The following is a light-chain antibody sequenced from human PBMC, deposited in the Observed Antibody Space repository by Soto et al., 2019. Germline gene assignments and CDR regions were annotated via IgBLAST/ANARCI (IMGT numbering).Light chain of an antibody. CDR1: QSVKNY. Sequence: EIVLTQSPATLSLSPGERATLSCRASQSVKNYLAWYQQKPGQAPRLLIYDASSRATGIPARFSGSGSGTDFTLTISSLEPEDSAVYYCQQRRNWPPYTFGQGTKLEIK. V-gene: IGKV3-11*01. CDR2: DAS. J-gene: IGKJ2*01. CDR3: QQRRNWPPYT.